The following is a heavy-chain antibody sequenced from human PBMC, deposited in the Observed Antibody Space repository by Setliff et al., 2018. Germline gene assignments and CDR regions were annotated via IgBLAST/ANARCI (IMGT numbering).Heavy chain of an antibody. CDR2: IHYNGNL. D-gene: IGHD3-10*01. V-gene: IGHV4-39*01. CDR3: ARRPTGPGVPFDI. J-gene: IGHJ3*02. CDR1: GGSISSSSYY. Sequence: SETLSLTCAVSGGSISSSSYYWGWIRQSPGEGLEWIANIHYNGNLYYNPSLKNRATISMDTSKIQFSLKLISVTAADTALYFCARRPTGPGVPFDIWGHGTMVTVSS.